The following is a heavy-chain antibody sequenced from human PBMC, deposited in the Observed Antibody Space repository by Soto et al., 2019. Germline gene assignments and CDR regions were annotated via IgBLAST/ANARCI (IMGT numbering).Heavy chain of an antibody. J-gene: IGHJ3*02. D-gene: IGHD1-26*01. CDR3: AIEGGPEAFDI. CDR1: GGTFSSYA. V-gene: IGHV1-69*13. CDR2: IIPIFGTA. Sequence: ASVKVSCKASGGTFSSYAISWVRQAPGQGLEWMGGIIPIFGTANYAQKFQGRVTITADESTSTAYMELSSLRSEDTAVYYCAIEGGPEAFDIWGQGTMVTVSS.